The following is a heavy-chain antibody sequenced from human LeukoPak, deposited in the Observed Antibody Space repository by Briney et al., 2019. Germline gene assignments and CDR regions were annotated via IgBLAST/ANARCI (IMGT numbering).Heavy chain of an antibody. D-gene: IGHD6-13*01. CDR3: ARAIYSSSWYDY. Sequence: RASVKVSCTASGYTFTGYYMHWVRQAPGQGLEWMGWINPNSGGTNYAQKFQGRVTMTRDTSISTAYMELSRLRSDDTAVYYCARAIYSSSWYDYWGQGTLVTVSS. J-gene: IGHJ4*02. CDR1: GYTFTGYY. V-gene: IGHV1-2*02. CDR2: INPNSGGT.